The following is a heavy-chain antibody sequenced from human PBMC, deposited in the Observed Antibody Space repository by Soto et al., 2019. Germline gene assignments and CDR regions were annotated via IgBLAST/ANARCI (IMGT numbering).Heavy chain of an antibody. J-gene: IGHJ3*02. Sequence: ASVKVSCKASGYTFTSYDINWVRQATGQGLEWMGWMNPNSGNTGYAQKFQGRVTMTRNTSISTAYMELSSLRSEDTAVYYCARGAPYWVGIGEQPLDIWGQGTMVTVSS. V-gene: IGHV1-8*01. CDR1: GYTFTSYD. CDR2: MNPNSGNT. D-gene: IGHD2-21*01. CDR3: ARGAPYWVGIGEQPLDI.